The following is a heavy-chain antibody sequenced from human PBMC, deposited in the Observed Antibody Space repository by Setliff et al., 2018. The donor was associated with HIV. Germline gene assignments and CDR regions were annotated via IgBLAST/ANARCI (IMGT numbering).Heavy chain of an antibody. V-gene: IGHV1-46*01. Sequence: ASVKVSCKAPGGTFSGYAFSWVRQAPGQGFEWMGVINTSGGSAGYAEKFRGRVTMTRDTSTNTVYMDLRSLRSEDTAVYYCARVQMAYAAFDVWGQGTMVTVSS. D-gene: IGHD4-17*01. J-gene: IGHJ3*01. CDR2: INTSGGSA. CDR3: ARVQMAYAAFDV. CDR1: GGTFSGYA.